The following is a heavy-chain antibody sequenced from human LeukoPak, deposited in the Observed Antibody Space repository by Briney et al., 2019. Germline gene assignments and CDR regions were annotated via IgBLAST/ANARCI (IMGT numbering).Heavy chain of an antibody. CDR3: ARDRNGMDV. Sequence: KPSETLSLTCTVSGGSISSYYWSWIRQPPGKGLEWIGYIYYSGSTNYNPSLKSRVTITVDTSKNQFSLKLSSVTAADTAVYYCARDRNGMDVWGQRTTVTVSS. V-gene: IGHV4-59*01. J-gene: IGHJ6*02. CDR1: GGSISSYY. CDR2: IYYSGST.